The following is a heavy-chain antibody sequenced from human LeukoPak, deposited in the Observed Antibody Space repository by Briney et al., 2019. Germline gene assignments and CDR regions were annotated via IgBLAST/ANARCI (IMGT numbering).Heavy chain of an antibody. J-gene: IGHJ4*01. Sequence: SETLSLTCTVSGGSISSSNYYWAWIRQPPGEGLEWIGTISYSGSTYYNPSLKSRVTISVDTSKSQFSLNLKSVSAADMAVYYCARHSVVDMTYFHGYPRHFYHWGHGTLVTVSS. D-gene: IGHD5-12*01. CDR2: ISYSGST. V-gene: IGHV4-39*01. CDR1: GGSISSSNYY. CDR3: ARHSVVDMTYFHGYPRHFYH.